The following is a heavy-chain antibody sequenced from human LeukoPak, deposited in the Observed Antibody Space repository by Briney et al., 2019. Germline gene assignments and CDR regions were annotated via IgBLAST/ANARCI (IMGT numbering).Heavy chain of an antibody. V-gene: IGHV3-23*01. CDR3: AKGSTGWYPHFDY. CDR1: GFTFKNYA. D-gene: IGHD6-19*01. Sequence: GGSLRLSCAASGFTFKNYAMSWVRQAPGKGLEWVSTVGVSGGNTFYADSLKGRLTISRDNSKNTLYLQMNSLRAEDTAVYYCAKGSTGWYPHFDYWGQGTLVTVSS. CDR2: VGVSGGNT. J-gene: IGHJ4*02.